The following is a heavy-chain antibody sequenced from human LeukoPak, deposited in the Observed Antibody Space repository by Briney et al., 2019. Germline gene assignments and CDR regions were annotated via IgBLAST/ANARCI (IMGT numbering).Heavy chain of an antibody. V-gene: IGHV1-69*06. CDR3: ARGTPVAGTNYYYYMDV. Sequence: ASVKVSCKASGGTFSSYAISWVRQAPGQGLEWMGGIIPIFGTANYAQKFQGRVTITADKSTSTAYMELSSLRSEDTAVYYCARGTPVAGTNYYYYMDVWGKGTTVTISS. J-gene: IGHJ6*03. CDR2: IIPIFGTA. D-gene: IGHD6-19*01. CDR1: GGTFSSYA.